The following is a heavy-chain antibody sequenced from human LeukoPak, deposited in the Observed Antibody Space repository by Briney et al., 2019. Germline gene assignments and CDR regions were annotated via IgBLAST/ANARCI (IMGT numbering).Heavy chain of an antibody. V-gene: IGHV4-4*02. CDR2: IYHSGTT. CDR3: ASCLFDYYYFDQ. J-gene: IGHJ4*02. CDR1: GDSITSHNW. Sequence: SETLSLTCAVSGDSITSHNWWSWVRQSPGKGLEWIGEIYHSGTTNYSPSLKSRVTISVDKSKHQLSLRLTSVTAADTAVYFCASCLFDYYYFDQWGQGTLVTVSS. D-gene: IGHD3-10*01.